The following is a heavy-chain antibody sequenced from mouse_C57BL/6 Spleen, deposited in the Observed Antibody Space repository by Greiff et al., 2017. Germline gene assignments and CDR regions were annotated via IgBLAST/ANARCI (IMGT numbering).Heavy chain of an antibody. J-gene: IGHJ1*03. V-gene: IGHV3-6*01. Sequence: EVKLVESGPGLVKPSQSLSLTCSVTGYSITSGYYWNWIRQFPGNKLEWMGYISYDGSNNSNPSLKNRISITRDTSKNQFFLKLNSVTTEDTATYYCARGSSVVDWYFDVWGTGTTVTVSS. CDR1: GYSITSGYY. CDR2: ISYDGSN. CDR3: ARGSSVVDWYFDV. D-gene: IGHD1-1*01.